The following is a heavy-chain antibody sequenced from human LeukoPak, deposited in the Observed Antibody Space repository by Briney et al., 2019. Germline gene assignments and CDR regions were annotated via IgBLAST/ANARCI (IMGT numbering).Heavy chain of an antibody. CDR1: GYTFTSYG. CDR3: ARADPTVGYYYYYYMDV. V-gene: IGHV1-18*01. J-gene: IGHJ6*03. Sequence: ASVKVSCKASGYTFTSYGISWVRQAPGQGLEWMGWISAYNGNTNYAQKLQGRVTMTTDTSTSTAHMELRSLRSDDTAVYYCARADPTVGYYYYYYMDVWGKGTTVTVSS. CDR2: ISAYNGNT. D-gene: IGHD4-11*01.